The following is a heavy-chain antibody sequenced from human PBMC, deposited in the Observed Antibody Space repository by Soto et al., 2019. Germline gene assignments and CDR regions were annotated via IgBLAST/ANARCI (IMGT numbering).Heavy chain of an antibody. CDR3: ARDGEARVVPAYYYYGMDV. J-gene: IGHJ6*02. CDR1: GFTFSSYS. CDR2: ISSSSSYI. Sequence: GGSLRLSRAASGFTFSSYSMNWVRQAPGKGLEWVSSISSSSSYIYYADSVKGRFTISRDNAKNSLYLQMNSLRAEDTAVYYCARDGEARVVPAYYYYGMDVWGQGTTVTVSS. V-gene: IGHV3-21*01. D-gene: IGHD2-2*01.